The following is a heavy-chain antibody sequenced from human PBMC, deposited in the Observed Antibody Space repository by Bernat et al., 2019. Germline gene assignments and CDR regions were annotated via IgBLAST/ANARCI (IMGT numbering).Heavy chain of an antibody. CDR1: GGSISSSNW. CDR3: ARADYGDYGGHFDY. CDR2: IYHSGST. J-gene: IGHJ4*02. Sequence: QMQLQESGPGLVKPSGTLSLTCAVSGGSISSSNWWSWVRQPPGKGLEWIGEIYHSGSTNYNPSLKSRVTISVDTSKNQCSLKLSSVTAADTAVYYCARADYGDYGGHFDYWGQGTLVTVSS. D-gene: IGHD4-17*01. V-gene: IGHV4-4*02.